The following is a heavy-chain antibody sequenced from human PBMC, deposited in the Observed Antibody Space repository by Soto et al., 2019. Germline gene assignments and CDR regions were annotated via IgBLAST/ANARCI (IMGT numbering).Heavy chain of an antibody. Sequence: QVQLQQWGAGLLKPSETLSLTCAVYGGSFSGYYWSWIRQPPGKGLEWIGEINHSGSTNYNPSLKTPVLLTEFASNNTFSLQLRSGTAADAAVYYWARGSVLRDFDRVPPPPHNWFDPWGQGTLVTVSS. CDR1: GGSFSGYY. CDR3: ARGSVLRDFDRVPPPPHNWFDP. D-gene: IGHD3-9*01. J-gene: IGHJ5*02. CDR2: INHSGST. V-gene: IGHV4-34*01.